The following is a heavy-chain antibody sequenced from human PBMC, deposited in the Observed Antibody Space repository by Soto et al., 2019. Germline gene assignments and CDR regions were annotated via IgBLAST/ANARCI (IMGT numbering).Heavy chain of an antibody. Sequence: GGSLRLSCAASGFTFSSYSMNWVRQAPGKGLEWVSSISSSSSYIYYADSVKGRFTISRDNAKNSLYLQMNSLRAEDTAVYYCAREDIVVVPAAKRSRIFDYWGQGTLVTVSS. CDR2: ISSSSSYI. J-gene: IGHJ4*02. CDR3: AREDIVVVPAAKRSRIFDY. D-gene: IGHD2-2*01. V-gene: IGHV3-21*01. CDR1: GFTFSSYS.